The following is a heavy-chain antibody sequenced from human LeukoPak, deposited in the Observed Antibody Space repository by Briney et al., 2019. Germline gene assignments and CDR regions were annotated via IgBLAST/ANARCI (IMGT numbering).Heavy chain of an antibody. Sequence: PGGSLRLSCAASGFTFSSYGMHWVRQAPGKGLDWVAMIYYDGSNKYYADSVRCRFTISRDNSRNTVYLQMNSLRVEDTAVYFCARGYYDILTGYYFEYFQHWGQGTLVTVSS. J-gene: IGHJ1*01. CDR2: IYYDGSNK. V-gene: IGHV3-33*01. CDR1: GFTFSSYG. CDR3: ARGYYDILTGYYFEYFQH. D-gene: IGHD3-9*01.